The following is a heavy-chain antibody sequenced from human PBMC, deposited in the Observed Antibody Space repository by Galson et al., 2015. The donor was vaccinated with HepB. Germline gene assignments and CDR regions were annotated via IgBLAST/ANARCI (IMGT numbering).Heavy chain of an antibody. Sequence: SLRLSCAASGFHFSSYVMTWVRQAPGKGLEWVSSISESADTIHYAGSVKGRFTISRENSKDTLYLQMDSLRADDTAVYYCVVRIAADYFDYWGQGTLVTVSS. CDR1: GFHFSSYV. CDR2: ISESADTI. D-gene: IGHD6-13*01. V-gene: IGHV3-23*01. CDR3: VVRIAADYFDY. J-gene: IGHJ4*02.